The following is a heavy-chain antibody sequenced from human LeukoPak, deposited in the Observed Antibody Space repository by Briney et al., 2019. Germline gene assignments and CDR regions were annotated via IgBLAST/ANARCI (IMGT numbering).Heavy chain of an antibody. CDR1: GYTLTGYY. CDR3: AREGDSSGYYYSDAFDI. D-gene: IGHD3-22*01. J-gene: IGHJ3*02. V-gene: IGHV1-2*02. Sequence: ASVKVSCKASGYTLTGYYMHWVRQAPGQGLEWMGWINPNSGGTNYAQKFQGRVTMTRDTSISTAYMELSSLRSEDMAVYYCAREGDSSGYYYSDAFDIWGQGTMVTVSS. CDR2: INPNSGGT.